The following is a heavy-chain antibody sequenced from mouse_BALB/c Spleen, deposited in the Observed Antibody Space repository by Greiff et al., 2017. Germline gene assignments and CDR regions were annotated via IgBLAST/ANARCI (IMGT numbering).Heavy chain of an antibody. CDR2: ISYSGST. CDR1: GYSITSDYA. CDR3: ARSYYGYWYFDV. D-gene: IGHD1-1*01. V-gene: IGHV3-2*02. Sequence: EVKLQESGPGLVKPSQSLSLTCTVTGYSITSDYAWNWIRQFPGNKLEWMGYISYSGSTSYNPSLKSRISITRDTSKNQFFLQLNSVTTEDTATYYCARSYYGYWYFDVWGAGTTVTVSS. J-gene: IGHJ1*01.